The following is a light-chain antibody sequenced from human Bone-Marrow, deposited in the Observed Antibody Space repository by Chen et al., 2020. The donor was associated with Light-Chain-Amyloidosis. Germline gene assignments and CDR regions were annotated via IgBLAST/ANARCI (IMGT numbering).Light chain of an antibody. J-gene: IGLJ1*01. CDR3: CSYAGVNKRLV. CDR1: SSDVGAYNY. V-gene: IGLV2-8*01. Sequence: QSALTQPPSASGSPGQSVTISCTGTSSDVGAYNYVSWYQQHPGKAPKLMIYEVSKRPSGVPDRFAGSKSGNTASLTVSGLQAEDEADYFCCSYAGVNKRLVFGTATKVAVL. CDR2: EVS.